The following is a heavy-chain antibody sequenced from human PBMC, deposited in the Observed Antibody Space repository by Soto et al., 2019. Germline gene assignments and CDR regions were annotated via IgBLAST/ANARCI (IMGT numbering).Heavy chain of an antibody. CDR2: IIPIFGTA. D-gene: IGHD6-13*01. J-gene: IGHJ5*02. CDR1: GGTFSSYA. CDR3: ARKGGTGAAAEYNWFDP. Sequence: QVQLVQSGAEVKKPGSSVKVSCKASGGTFSSYAISWVRQAPGQGLEWMGGIIPIFGTANYAQKFQGRVTITADESTSTAYMELSSLRSADTAVYYCARKGGTGAAAEYNWFDPWGQVTLVTVSS. V-gene: IGHV1-69*01.